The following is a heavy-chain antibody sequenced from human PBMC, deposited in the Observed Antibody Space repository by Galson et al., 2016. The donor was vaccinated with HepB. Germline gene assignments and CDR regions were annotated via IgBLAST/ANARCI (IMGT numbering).Heavy chain of an antibody. J-gene: IGHJ2*01. V-gene: IGHV3-30-3*01. D-gene: IGHD3-22*01. CDR2: ISYDGGKK. Sequence: SLRLSCAASGFAFTSYAMHWVRQAPGRGLEWVAFISYDGGKKYYADSVKGRFTISRDNSKNTLYLQMNRLRAEATAGHYCARGIVRYYDSADYPPTYWCFDLWGRGTLVTVSS. CDR1: GFAFTSYA. CDR3: ARGIVRYYDSADYPPTYWCFDL.